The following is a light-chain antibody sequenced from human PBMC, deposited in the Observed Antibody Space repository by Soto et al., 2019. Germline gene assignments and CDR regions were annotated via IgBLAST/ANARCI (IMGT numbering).Light chain of an antibody. CDR1: QIITTY. V-gene: IGKV1-39*01. J-gene: IGKJ4*01. Sequence: DIQMTQSPFSLYASVGDRVTITCRAIQIITTYLNWYQHKPGKATTLLIYDASTLQTWVPSRFSDSGSGTDFALTISSLQPEDFATYYCQQSYTTPLTFGGGTKWEIK. CDR2: DAS. CDR3: QQSYTTPLT.